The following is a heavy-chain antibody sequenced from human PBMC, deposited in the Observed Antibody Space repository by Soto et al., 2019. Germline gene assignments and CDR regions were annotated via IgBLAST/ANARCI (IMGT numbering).Heavy chain of an antibody. J-gene: IGHJ4*02. CDR2: IYWDDDK. D-gene: IGHD3-10*01. CDR1: GFSLSTNGVG. V-gene: IGHV2-5*02. CDR3: AHGRGFRGMTFNY. Sequence: QITLKESGPTLVKPTQTLTLTCTFSGFSLSTNGVGVGWIRQPPGKALEWLALIYWDDDKRYRPSQKSRLIITKDTSKNQVVLTMTTMDPVDTASYYFAHGRGFRGMTFNYWGQGMLVTVAS.